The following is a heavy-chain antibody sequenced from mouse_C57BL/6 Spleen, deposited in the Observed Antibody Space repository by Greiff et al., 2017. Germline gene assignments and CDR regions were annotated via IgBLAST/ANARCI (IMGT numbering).Heavy chain of an antibody. CDR1: GYTFTSYW. Sequence: VHVQHSGAELVKPGASVKLSCKASGYTFTSYWIEWVKQRPGQGLEWIGEFDPSDSYTNYNEKFKGKATLTVETSSSTAYMQLSSLTSEDAAVYYWASGGLGYAMDYWGQGTSVTVAS. CDR3: ASGGLGYAMDY. V-gene: IGHV1-50*01. D-gene: IGHD2-14*01. CDR2: FDPSDSYT. J-gene: IGHJ4*01.